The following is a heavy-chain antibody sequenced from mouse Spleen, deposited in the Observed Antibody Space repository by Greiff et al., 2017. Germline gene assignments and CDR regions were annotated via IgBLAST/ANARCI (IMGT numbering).Heavy chain of an antibody. Sequence: EVMLVESEGGLVQPGSSMKLSCTASGFTFSDYYMAWVRQVPEKGLEWVANINYDGSSTYYLDSLKSRFIISRDNAKNILYLQMSSLKSEDTATYYCARATTTVVYWYFDVWGTGTTVTVSS. J-gene: IGHJ1*03. D-gene: IGHD1-1*01. V-gene: IGHV5-16*01. CDR2: INYDGSST. CDR1: GFTFSDYY. CDR3: ARATTTVVYWYFDV.